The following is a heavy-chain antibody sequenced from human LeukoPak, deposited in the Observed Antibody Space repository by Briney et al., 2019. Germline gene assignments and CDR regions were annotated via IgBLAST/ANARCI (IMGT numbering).Heavy chain of an antibody. CDR2: VSGSGGST. CDR1: GCTFSSYA. D-gene: IGHD3-3*01. V-gene: IGHV3-23*01. CDR3: AKLFYLWRDAADY. Sequence: PGGSLRLSCAASGCTFSSYAMSWVRQAPGKGLEWVSAVSGSGGSTYYADSVKGRFTISRDNSKNTLYLQMNSLRAEDTAVYYCAKLFYLWRDAADYWGQGTLVTVSS. J-gene: IGHJ4*02.